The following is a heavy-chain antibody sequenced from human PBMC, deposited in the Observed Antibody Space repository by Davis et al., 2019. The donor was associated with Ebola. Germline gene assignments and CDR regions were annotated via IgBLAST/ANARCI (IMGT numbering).Heavy chain of an antibody. CDR2: ISAYNGNT. Sequence: ASVKVSCKASGYTFTSYGISWVRQAPGQGLEWMGWISAYNGNTNYAQKLQGRVTITRDTSASTAYMELSSLRSEDTAVYYCAIGYDFWSGYPRFDYWGQGTLVTVSS. D-gene: IGHD3-3*01. V-gene: IGHV1-18*01. J-gene: IGHJ4*02. CDR3: AIGYDFWSGYPRFDY. CDR1: GYTFTSYG.